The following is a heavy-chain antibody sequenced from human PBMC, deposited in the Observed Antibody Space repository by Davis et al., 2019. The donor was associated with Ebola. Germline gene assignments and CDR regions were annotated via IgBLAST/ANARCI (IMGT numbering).Heavy chain of an antibody. CDR1: VITFSSYA. V-gene: IGHV3-23*01. J-gene: IGHJ4*02. CDR3: AGGDFWSGQFDY. CDR2: ISGSGGTT. Sequence: GESLKISCADSVITFSSYAMTWVRQAPGKGLEWVSAISGSGGTTYYAGSVKGRFTVSRDNSRNTLFLQMNRLRVEDTAKYYCAGGDFWSGQFDYWGQGILVTVSS. D-gene: IGHD3-3*01.